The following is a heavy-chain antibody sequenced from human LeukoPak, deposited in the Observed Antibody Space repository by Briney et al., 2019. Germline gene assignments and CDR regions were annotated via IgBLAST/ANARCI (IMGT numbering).Heavy chain of an antibody. Sequence: PGRSLRLSCAASGFTFSNYGMHWVRQAPGKGLEWVALIGSDGNKKYYADSVKGRFSISRDNSNNTLYLQMNSLRAEDTAVYYCARDAIGDEYHFGYWGQGTLVTVSS. CDR3: ARDAIGDEYHFGY. CDR1: GFTFSNYG. D-gene: IGHD2-2*01. V-gene: IGHV3-33*01. J-gene: IGHJ4*02. CDR2: IGSDGNKK.